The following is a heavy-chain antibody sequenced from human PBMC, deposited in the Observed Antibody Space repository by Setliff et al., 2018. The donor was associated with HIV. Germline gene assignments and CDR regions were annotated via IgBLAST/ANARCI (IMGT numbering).Heavy chain of an antibody. J-gene: IGHJ3*02. D-gene: IGHD2-21*02. CDR3: ARLEHTLGDDCYLVGPFDI. V-gene: IGHV1-69*13. CDR2: IIPIFGTA. CDR1: GGTFSSYA. Sequence: SVKVSCKASGGTFSSYAIRWVRQAPGQGLEWMGGIIPIFGTANYAQKFQGRVTITADESTRTAYMELSSLRSEDTAVYYCARLEHTLGDDCYLVGPFDIWGEGTVVTV.